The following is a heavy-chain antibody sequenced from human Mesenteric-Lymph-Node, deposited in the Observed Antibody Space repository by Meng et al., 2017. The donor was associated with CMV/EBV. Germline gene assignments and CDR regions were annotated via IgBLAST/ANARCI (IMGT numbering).Heavy chain of an antibody. CDR3: AIRQSSSRAAAYYYYYGMDV. CDR2: INSNSGGT. V-gene: IGHV1-2*02. J-gene: IGHJ6*02. CDR1: GYTFTDYY. D-gene: IGHD6-19*01. Sequence: ASVKVSCKASGYTFTDYYIHWVRQAPGQGLEWVGWINSNSGGTNYAQKFQGRVTMTRDTSISTAYMELSRLRSDDTAIYYCAIRQSSSRAAAYYYYYGMDVWGQETTVTVSS.